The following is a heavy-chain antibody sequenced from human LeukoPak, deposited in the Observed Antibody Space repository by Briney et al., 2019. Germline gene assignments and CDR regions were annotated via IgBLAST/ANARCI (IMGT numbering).Heavy chain of an antibody. CDR3: ARDHYYDILTGYYPPLYYGMDV. V-gene: IGHV1-18*04. D-gene: IGHD3-9*01. CDR1: GYTFTSYG. J-gene: IGHJ6*04. Sequence: ASVEVSCKASGYTFTSYGISWVRQAPGQGLEGMGWISAYNGNTNYAQKLQGRVTMTTDTSTSTAYMELRSLRSDDTAVYYCARDHYYDILTGYYPPLYYGMDVWGKGTTVTVSS. CDR2: ISAYNGNT.